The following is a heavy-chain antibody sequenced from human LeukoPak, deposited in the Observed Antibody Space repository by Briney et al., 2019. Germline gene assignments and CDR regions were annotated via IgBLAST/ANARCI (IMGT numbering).Heavy chain of an antibody. CDR3: ARYGSGDGNWFDP. CDR2: IYPYDSDT. D-gene: IGHD3-10*01. V-gene: IGHV5-51*01. Sequence: GESLKISCKGSGYSFTKYWIGWVRQMPGKGLEWMGIIYPYDSDTRYSPSFQGQVTISADKSINTAYLQWSSLKASDTAMYYCARYGSGDGNWFDPWGQGTLVTVSS. CDR1: GYSFTKYW. J-gene: IGHJ5*02.